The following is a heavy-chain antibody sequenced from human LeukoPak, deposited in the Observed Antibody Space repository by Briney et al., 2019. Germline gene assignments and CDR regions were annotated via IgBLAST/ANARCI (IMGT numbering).Heavy chain of an antibody. CDR1: GFTVSSNY. CDR2: IYSGGST. J-gene: IGHJ4*02. Sequence: PGGSLRLSCAASGFTVSSNYMSWVRQAPGKGLEWVSVIYSGGSTYYADSVKGRFTISRDNSKNTLYLQMNSLRAEDTAVYYCARVGLTGDRFPPYWGQGTLVTVSS. V-gene: IGHV3-66*01. D-gene: IGHD1-26*01. CDR3: ARVGLTGDRFPPY.